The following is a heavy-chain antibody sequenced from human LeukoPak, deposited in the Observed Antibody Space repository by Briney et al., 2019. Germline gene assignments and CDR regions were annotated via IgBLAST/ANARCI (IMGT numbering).Heavy chain of an antibody. J-gene: IGHJ4*02. D-gene: IGHD6-13*01. CDR2: IYYSGST. CDR3: ARGEWRSSSLDY. V-gene: IGHV4-39*07. Sequence: SETLSLTCTVSGGSISSSSYYWGWIRQPPGKGLEWIGSIYYSGSTYYNPSLKSRVTISVDTSKNQFSLKLSSVTAADTAVYYCARGEWRSSSLDYWGQGTLVTVSS. CDR1: GGSISSSSYY.